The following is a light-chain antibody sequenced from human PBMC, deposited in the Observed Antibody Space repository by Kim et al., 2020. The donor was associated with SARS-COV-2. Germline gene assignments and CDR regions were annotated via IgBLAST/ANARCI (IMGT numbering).Light chain of an antibody. CDR3: QQSWSTPHT. J-gene: IGKJ2*01. CDR1: QNIGGY. Sequence: DIQMTQSPSSLSASVGDRVIITCRASQNIGGYLNWYQQKPAKAPKLLIYTASTLQSGVPPRFRGSGSGTDFTLTITSLQPEDFATYYCQQSWSTPHTFGQGTKLEI. CDR2: TAS. V-gene: IGKV1-39*01.